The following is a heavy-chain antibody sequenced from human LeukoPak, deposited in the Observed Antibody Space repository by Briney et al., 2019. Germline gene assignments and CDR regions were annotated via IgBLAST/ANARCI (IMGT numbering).Heavy chain of an antibody. J-gene: IGHJ3*02. CDR1: GFSFSSYA. D-gene: IGHD2-15*01. Sequence: GGSLRLSCAASGFSFSSYAMHWVRQSPGKGPEWVAVISYDGSNEYYVDSVKGRFTISRDNSKSTPYLQMNSLRAEDTAVYYCAKAVDAILPDAFDIWGQGTMVTVSS. CDR3: AKAVDAILPDAFDI. V-gene: IGHV3-30*18. CDR2: ISYDGSNE.